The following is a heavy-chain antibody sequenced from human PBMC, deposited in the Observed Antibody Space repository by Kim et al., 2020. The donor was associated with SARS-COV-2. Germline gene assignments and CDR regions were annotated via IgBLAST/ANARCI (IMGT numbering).Heavy chain of an antibody. V-gene: IGHV4-39*07. D-gene: IGHD1-1*01. J-gene: IGHJ3*02. CDR1: GGSISSSSYY. CDR3: AREGQLERLGI. CDR2: IYYSGST. Sequence: SETLSLTCTVSGGSISSSSYYWGWIRQPPGKGLEWIGSIYYSGSTYYNPSLKSRVTISVDTSKNQFSLKLSSVTAADTAVYYCAREGQLERLGIWGQGTMVTVSS.